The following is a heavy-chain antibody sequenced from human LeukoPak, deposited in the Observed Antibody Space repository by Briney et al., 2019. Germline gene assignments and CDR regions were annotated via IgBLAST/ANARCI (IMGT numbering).Heavy chain of an antibody. D-gene: IGHD1-26*01. CDR3: ARPTGGGSYFDY. Sequence: AGGSLRLSCAASGFTFSSYSMNWVRQAPGKGLEWVSSISSSSSYIYYADSVKGRFTISRDNAKNSLYLQMNSLRAEDTAVYYCARPTGGGSYFDYWGQGTLVTVSS. CDR1: GFTFSSYS. J-gene: IGHJ4*02. V-gene: IGHV3-21*01. CDR2: ISSSSSYI.